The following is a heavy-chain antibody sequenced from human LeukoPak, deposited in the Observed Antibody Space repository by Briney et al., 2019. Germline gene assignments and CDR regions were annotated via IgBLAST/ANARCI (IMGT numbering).Heavy chain of an antibody. CDR1: GGSFSGYY. V-gene: IGHV4-34*01. D-gene: IGHD6-13*01. J-gene: IGHJ4*02. CDR2: INHSGST. Sequence: PSETLSLTCAVYGGSFSGYYWSWIRQPPGKGLEWIGEINHSGSTNYNPSLKSRVTISVDTSKNQFSLKLSSVTAADTAVYYCAGSAQYSSRSLWGQRTLVTVSS. CDR3: AGSAQYSSRSL.